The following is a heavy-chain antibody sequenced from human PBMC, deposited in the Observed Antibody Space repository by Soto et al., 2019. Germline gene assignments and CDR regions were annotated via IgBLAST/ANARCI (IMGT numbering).Heavy chain of an antibody. CDR1: GGSMSSSSYY. CDR2: IYYSGSI. Sequence: LSHTCTVSGGSMSSSSYYWGWMRQPPGKGLEWIGSIYYSGSINYNPSLKSRVTMSVDTSKNQFSLTLNSVTAADTATYYCARGGISHWAYFYYMDVWDRGTTVTVS. V-gene: IGHV4-39*07. D-gene: IGHD2-21*01. CDR3: ARGGISHWAYFYYMDV. J-gene: IGHJ6*03.